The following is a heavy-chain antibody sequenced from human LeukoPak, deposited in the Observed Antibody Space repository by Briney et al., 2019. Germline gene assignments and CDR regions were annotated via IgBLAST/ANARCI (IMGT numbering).Heavy chain of an antibody. CDR2: INPSGGST. CDR3: ARGYCSSTSCYVVDY. V-gene: IGHV1-46*01. Sequence: ASVKVSCKASGYTFTSYYMHWVRQAPGQGLEWMGIINPSGGSTSYAQKFQGRVTMTRDTSTSTVYMELSSLRSEGTAVYYCARGYCSSTSCYVVDYWGQGTLVTVSS. D-gene: IGHD2-2*01. CDR1: GYTFTSYY. J-gene: IGHJ4*02.